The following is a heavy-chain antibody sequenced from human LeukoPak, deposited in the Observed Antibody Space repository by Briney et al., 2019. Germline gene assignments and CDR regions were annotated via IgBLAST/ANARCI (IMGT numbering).Heavy chain of an antibody. J-gene: IGHJ4*02. CDR2: IYYSGST. Sequence: SETLSLTCAVSGGTISSGDYYWSWIRQPPGKGLEWIGYIYYSGSTSYSPSLKSRLTISVDRSKNQFSLRLNSATAADTAVYYCARDILTGFDYWGQGTLVTVSS. CDR1: GGTISSGDYY. V-gene: IGHV4-30-4*01. CDR3: ARDILTGFDY. D-gene: IGHD3-9*01.